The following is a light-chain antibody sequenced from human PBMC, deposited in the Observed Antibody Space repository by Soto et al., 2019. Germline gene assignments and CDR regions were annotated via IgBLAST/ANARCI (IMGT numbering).Light chain of an antibody. CDR3: QQYYSYPPT. CDR1: QGISSY. J-gene: IGKJ3*01. V-gene: IGKV1-8*01. CDR2: AAS. Sequence: AIRMTQSPSSLSASTGDRVTITCRASQGISSYLAWYQQKPGKAPKLLIYAASTFQSGVPSRFSGSGSGTDFTLTISCLQSEDLATYYCQQYYSYPPTFGPGTKVDIK.